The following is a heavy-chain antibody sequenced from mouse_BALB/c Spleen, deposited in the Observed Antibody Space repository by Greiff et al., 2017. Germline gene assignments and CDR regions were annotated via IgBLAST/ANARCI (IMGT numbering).Heavy chain of an antibody. CDR1: GYSITSGYY. J-gene: IGHJ3*01. CDR2: ISYDGSN. V-gene: IGHV3-6*02. D-gene: IGHD2-1*01. Sequence: EVKLRESGPGLVKPSQSLSLTCSVTGYSITSGYYWNWIRQFPGNKLEWMGYISYDGSNNYNPSLKNRISITRDTSKNQFFLKLNSVTTEDTATYYCAHGNPFAYWGQGTLVTVSA. CDR3: AHGNPFAY.